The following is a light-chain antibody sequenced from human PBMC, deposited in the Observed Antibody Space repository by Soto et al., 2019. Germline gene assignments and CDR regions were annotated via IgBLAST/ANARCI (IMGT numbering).Light chain of an antibody. V-gene: IGKV3-15*01. CDR2: GAS. CDR3: QQYNNWPPYT. J-gene: IGKJ2*01. CDR1: QSVSSN. Sequence: EIVMTQSPATLSVSPGERATLSCRASQSVSSNLAWYQQKPGQAPRLLIYGASTRATGIPARFSGRGSGTEFTLTISSLQSEDFAVYYCQQYNNWPPYTFGHGTKLESK.